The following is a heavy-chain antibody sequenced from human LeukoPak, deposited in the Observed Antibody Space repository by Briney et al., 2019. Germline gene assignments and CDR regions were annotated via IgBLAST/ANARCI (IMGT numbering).Heavy chain of an antibody. J-gene: IGHJ4*02. Sequence: PGGSLRLSCAASGFTFSDYYMSWIRQAPGKGLEWVSYISSSGSTIYYADSVKGRFTIPRDNAKNSLYLQMNSLRAEDTAVYYCARVEDGSYSAYYFDYWGQGTLVTVSS. CDR1: GFTFSDYY. CDR2: ISSSGSTI. V-gene: IGHV3-11*01. CDR3: ARVEDGSYSAYYFDY. D-gene: IGHD1-26*01.